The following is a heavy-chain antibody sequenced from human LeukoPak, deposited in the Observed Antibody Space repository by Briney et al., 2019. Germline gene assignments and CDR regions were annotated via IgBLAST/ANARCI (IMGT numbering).Heavy chain of an antibody. CDR2: IYSGGST. CDR1: GFTVSSNY. CDR3: ARTRVEFDY. Sequence: GGSLRLSCAASGFTVSSNYMSWVRQAPGKGLEWVSVIYSGGSTYYADSVKGRFTISRDNAKTSLYLQMNSLRDEDTAVYFCARTRVEFDYWGQGTLVTVSS. J-gene: IGHJ4*02. V-gene: IGHV3-53*01. D-gene: IGHD3-10*01.